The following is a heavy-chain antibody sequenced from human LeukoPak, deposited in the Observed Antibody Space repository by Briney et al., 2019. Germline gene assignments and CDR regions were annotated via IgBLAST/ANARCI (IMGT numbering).Heavy chain of an antibody. CDR2: IYYSGSI. Sequence: PSETLSLTCTVSGGSISSYYWSWIRQPPGKGLEWIGYIYYSGSIDYNPSLKSRVIISVDTSKNQFSLKLSSVTAADTAVYYCARLRTEYGSGSYYFDYWGQGTLVTVSS. CDR3: ARLRTEYGSGSYYFDY. CDR1: GGSISSYY. D-gene: IGHD3-10*01. V-gene: IGHV4-59*12. J-gene: IGHJ4*02.